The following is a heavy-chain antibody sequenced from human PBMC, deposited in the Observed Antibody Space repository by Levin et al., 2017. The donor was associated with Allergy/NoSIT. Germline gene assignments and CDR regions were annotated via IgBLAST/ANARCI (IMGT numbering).Heavy chain of an antibody. CDR3: ASRLTYGDYISSLSPSVFDI. CDR2: INQSGNT. J-gene: IGHJ3*02. Sequence: SETLSLTCVVYGGSFSDYFWTWIRQPPGKGLEWIGEINQSGNTDYNPSLKSRVSISVDTSKNEFSLKMSSVTAADTAVYYCASRLTYGDYISSLSPSVFDIWGQGTTVTVSS. V-gene: IGHV4-34*01. D-gene: IGHD4-17*01. CDR1: GGSFSDYF.